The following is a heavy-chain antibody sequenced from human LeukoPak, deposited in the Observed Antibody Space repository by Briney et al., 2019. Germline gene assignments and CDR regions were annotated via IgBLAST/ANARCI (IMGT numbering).Heavy chain of an antibody. Sequence: PGGSLRLSCAVSGLTFSSYAMSWVRQAPGKGLEWVSAISGSGGSTYYADSVKGRFTISRDNSKNTLYLQMNSLRAEDTAVYYCAKGAYSSGWTEGYWGQGTLVTVSS. D-gene: IGHD6-19*01. J-gene: IGHJ4*02. CDR2: ISGSGGST. V-gene: IGHV3-23*01. CDR1: GLTFSSYA. CDR3: AKGAYSSGWTEGY.